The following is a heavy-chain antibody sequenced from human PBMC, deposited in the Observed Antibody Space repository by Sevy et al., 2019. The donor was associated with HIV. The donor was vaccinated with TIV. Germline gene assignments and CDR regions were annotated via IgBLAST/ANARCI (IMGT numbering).Heavy chain of an antibody. CDR2: IFYSGSP. CDR3: ARHMSGSQFYLDY. V-gene: IGHV4-59*08. D-gene: IGHD1-26*01. CDR1: GDSISNYY. J-gene: IGHJ4*02. Sequence: QSQTLSLTCTVSGDSISNYYLSWIRQPPGKGLEWIGYIFYSGSPNYNPSLESRVTISKDTSKNQLSLKLSSVTAADTAMYYCARHMSGSQFYLDYWGQGTLVTVSS.